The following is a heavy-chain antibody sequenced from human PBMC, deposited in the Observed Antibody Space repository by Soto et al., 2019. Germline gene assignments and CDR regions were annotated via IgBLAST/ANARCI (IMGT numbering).Heavy chain of an antibody. CDR3: ARDYTKYYYDSSGYVL. CDR2: ISSSSSYI. D-gene: IGHD3-22*01. CDR1: GFTFSSYS. Sequence: EVQLVESGGGLVKPGGSLRLSCAASGFTFSSYSMNWVRQAPGKGLEWVSSISSSSSYIYYADSVKGRFTISRDNAKNSLYLQMNSLRAEDTAVYYCARDYTKYYYDSSGYVLWGQGTLVTVSS. V-gene: IGHV3-21*01. J-gene: IGHJ4*02.